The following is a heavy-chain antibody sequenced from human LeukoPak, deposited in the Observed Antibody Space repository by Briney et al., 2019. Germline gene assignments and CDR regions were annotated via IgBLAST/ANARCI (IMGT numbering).Heavy chain of an antibody. CDR3: AKDEYSNTHFDY. Sequence: GGSLRLSCAATGFTFSSYGMHSVRQAPAKGLEWVAFIRYDGSNKYYADSVKGRFTISRDNSKNTLYLQMNSLRAEDTAVYYCAKDEYSNTHFDYWGQGTLVTVSS. J-gene: IGHJ4*02. CDR2: IRYDGSNK. CDR1: GFTFSSYG. V-gene: IGHV3-30*02. D-gene: IGHD4-11*01.